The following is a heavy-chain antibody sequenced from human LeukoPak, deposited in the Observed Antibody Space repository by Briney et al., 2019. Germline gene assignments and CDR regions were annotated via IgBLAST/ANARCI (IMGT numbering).Heavy chain of an antibody. D-gene: IGHD1-26*01. V-gene: IGHV4-39*01. CDR1: GGSISSSSYY. J-gene: IGHJ4*02. Sequence: SSETLSLTCTVSGGSISSSSYYWGWIRQPPGKGLEWIGSIYYSGSTYYNPSLKSRVTISVDTSKNQFSLKLSSVTAADTAVYYCPRMKVGATTGDFVYWGQGTLVTVSS. CDR3: PRMKVGATTGDFVY. CDR2: IYYSGST.